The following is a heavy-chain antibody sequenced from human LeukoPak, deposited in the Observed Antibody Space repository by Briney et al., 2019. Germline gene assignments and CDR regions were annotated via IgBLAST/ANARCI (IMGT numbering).Heavy chain of an antibody. J-gene: IGHJ2*01. V-gene: IGHV3-30-3*01. CDR1: GFTFSSYA. Sequence: GGSLRLSCAASGFTFSSYAMHWVRQAPGKGLEWVAVISYDGSNKYYADSVKGRFTISRDNSKNTLYLQMNSLKTEDTAVYYCTCGIFGVVTYFDLWGRGTLVTVSS. CDR2: ISYDGSNK. CDR3: TCGIFGVVTYFDL. D-gene: IGHD3-3*01.